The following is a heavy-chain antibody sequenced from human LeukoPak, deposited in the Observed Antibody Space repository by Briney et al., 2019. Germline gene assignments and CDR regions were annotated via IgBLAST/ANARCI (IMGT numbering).Heavy chain of an antibody. J-gene: IGHJ3*02. V-gene: IGHV1-2*04. D-gene: IGHD3-10*01. CDR2: INPNSGGT. CDR3: ARSTMVRGVIIRKADAFDI. CDR1: GGTFSSYA. Sequence: ASVKVSCKASGGTFSSYAISWVRQAPGQGLEWMGWINPNSGGTNYAQKFQGWVTMTRDTSISTAYMELSRLRSDDTAVYYCARSTMVRGVIIRKADAFDIWGQGTMVTVSS.